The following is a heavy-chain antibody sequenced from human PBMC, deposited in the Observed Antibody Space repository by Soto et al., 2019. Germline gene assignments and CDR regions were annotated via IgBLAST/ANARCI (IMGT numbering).Heavy chain of an antibody. D-gene: IGHD1-26*01. CDR3: ARYSGNYRITN. Sequence: QLLLQESGPGLVKPAETLSLTCTVSGASISSSGYYWGWIRQPTGKGLEWIGSIHYTGSTSYNPSLKSRVSISVNTSKNQFSLKVTSVTAADTAVYYCARYSGNYRITNWGQGTLVSVS. CDR2: IHYTGST. CDR1: GASISSSGYY. V-gene: IGHV4-39*01. J-gene: IGHJ4*02.